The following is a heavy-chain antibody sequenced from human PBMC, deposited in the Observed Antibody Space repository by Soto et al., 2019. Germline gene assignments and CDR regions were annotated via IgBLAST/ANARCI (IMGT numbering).Heavy chain of an antibody. D-gene: IGHD3-10*01. CDR1: GDTFSFYT. Sequence: QVQLVQSGAELKKPGSSVTVSCKASGDTFSFYTINWVRQAPGLGLEWMARVNPILSMSNYAQKFQGRVTMTADKSASTAFMERRSLGSADTAFYLCARSYGSGYRAFDYWRQGALVTAAS. CDR3: ARSYGSGYRAFDY. V-gene: IGHV1-69*02. CDR2: VNPILSMS. J-gene: IGHJ4*02.